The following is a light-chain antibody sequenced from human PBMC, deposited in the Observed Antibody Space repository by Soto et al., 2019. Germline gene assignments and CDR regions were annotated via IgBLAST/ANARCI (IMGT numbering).Light chain of an antibody. V-gene: IGKV3-20*01. CDR1: QSFSSSY. J-gene: IGKJ1*01. CDR3: QHYVGSPWG. CDR2: AAS. Sequence: EIVLTQSPGTLSLSPGERATLSCRASQSFSSSYLAWYQQKPGQAPRLLIYAASSRATGIPDRFSGSGSGTDFTLTISRLEPEDCAVYYCQHYVGSPWGLVQGTKVEIK.